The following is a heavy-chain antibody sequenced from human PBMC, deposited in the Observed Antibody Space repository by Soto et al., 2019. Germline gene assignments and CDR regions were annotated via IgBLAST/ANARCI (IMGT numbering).Heavy chain of an antibody. CDR1: GGSIRSSNL. J-gene: IGHJ4*02. Sequence: SETQSVTCDVSGGSIRSSNLWSWVRQPPGKGLEWIGEIYHSGSTNYNPSLKSRVTISVDKSKNQFSLKLSSVTAADTAVYYCARRDYSNYDDYWGQGTLVTVSS. CDR3: ARRDYSNYDDY. D-gene: IGHD4-4*01. V-gene: IGHV4-4*02. CDR2: IYHSGST.